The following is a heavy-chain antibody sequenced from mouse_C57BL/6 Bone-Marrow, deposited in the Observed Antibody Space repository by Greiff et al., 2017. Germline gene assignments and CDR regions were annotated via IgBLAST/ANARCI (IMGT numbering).Heavy chain of an antibody. CDR3: ARDLPSYGRSLYYAMDD. V-gene: IGHV5-4*01. CDR1: GFTFSSYA. CDR2: ISDGGSYT. J-gene: IGHJ4*01. Sequence: EVKLVESGGGLVKPGGSLKLSCAASGFTFSSYAMSWVRQTPEKRLAWVATISDGGSYTYYPDTVKGRFTLSRANAKNNRYLQMRHLKSEYTAMYYCARDLPSYGRSLYYAMDDWGEGTSVTVSS. D-gene: IGHD1-1*01.